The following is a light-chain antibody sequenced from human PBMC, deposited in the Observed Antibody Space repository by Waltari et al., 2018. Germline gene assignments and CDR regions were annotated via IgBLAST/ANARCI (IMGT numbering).Light chain of an antibody. Sequence: DIVLTQSPLSLPVTPGEPASISCRSSQSLLHTNGYTYLDWYLQKPGQSPQLLIYLGSNRASGVPDRFSGSGSGTDFTLKISRVEVEDVGVYYCMQALQTSITFGQGTRLEIK. CDR1: QSLLHTNGYTY. V-gene: IGKV2-28*01. CDR2: LGS. J-gene: IGKJ5*01. CDR3: MQALQTSIT.